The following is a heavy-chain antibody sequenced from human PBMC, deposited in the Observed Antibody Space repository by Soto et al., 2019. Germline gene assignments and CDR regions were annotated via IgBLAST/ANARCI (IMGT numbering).Heavy chain of an antibody. Sequence: SETLSLTCAVYGGSFSGYYWSWIRQPPWKGLEWIGEINHSGSTNYNPSLKSRVTISEDMSKNQFSLKLSSVTAADTAVYYCARREYYDILTGYYGPFDYWGQGTLVTVYS. J-gene: IGHJ4*02. CDR1: GGSFSGYY. CDR2: INHSGST. CDR3: ARREYYDILTGYYGPFDY. D-gene: IGHD3-9*01. V-gene: IGHV4-34*01.